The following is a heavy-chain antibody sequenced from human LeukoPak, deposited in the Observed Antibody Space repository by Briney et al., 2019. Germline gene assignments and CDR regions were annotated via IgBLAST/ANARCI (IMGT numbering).Heavy chain of an antibody. Sequence: GGSLRLSCAASGFTFSGFAMHWVRQASGKGLEWVGRIRSKANSYATAYAASVKGRFTISRDDSKNTAYLQMNSLKTEDTALYYCTRPDDYGDYWGQGTLVTVSS. J-gene: IGHJ4*02. CDR2: IRSKANSYAT. CDR1: GFTFSGFA. CDR3: TRPDDYGDY. V-gene: IGHV3-73*01.